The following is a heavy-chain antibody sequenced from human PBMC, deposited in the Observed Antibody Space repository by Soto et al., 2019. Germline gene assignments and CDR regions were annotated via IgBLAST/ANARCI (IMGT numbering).Heavy chain of an antibody. CDR2: ISYDGSNK. Sequence: QVQLVESGGGVVQPGRSLRLSCVASGFIFSSYVMHWVRQAPGKGLEWVAVISYDGSNKYYADSVKGRFTISRDNSKNTLYLQMNILRAEDTAVYYCARDPRGYCSSTSCSQNWFDPWGQGTLVTVSS. CDR1: GFIFSSYV. CDR3: ARDPRGYCSSTSCSQNWFDP. V-gene: IGHV3-30-3*01. D-gene: IGHD2-2*01. J-gene: IGHJ5*02.